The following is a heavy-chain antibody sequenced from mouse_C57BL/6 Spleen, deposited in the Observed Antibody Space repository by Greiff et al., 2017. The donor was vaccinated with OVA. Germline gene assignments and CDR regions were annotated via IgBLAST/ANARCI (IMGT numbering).Heavy chain of an antibody. CDR3: ARDSNYSFDY. D-gene: IGHD2-5*01. CDR2: INPGSGGT. CDR1: GYAFTNYL. J-gene: IGHJ2*01. Sequence: QVQLQQSGAELVRPGTSVKVSCKASGYAFTNYLIEWVKQRPGQGLEWIGVINPGSGGTNYNEKFKGKATLTADKPSSTAYMQLSSLTSEDSAVYFCARDSNYSFDYWGQGTTLTVSS. V-gene: IGHV1-54*01.